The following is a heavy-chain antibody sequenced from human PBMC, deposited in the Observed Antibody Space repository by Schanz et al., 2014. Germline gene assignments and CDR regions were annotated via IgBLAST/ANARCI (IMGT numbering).Heavy chain of an antibody. D-gene: IGHD3-10*01. V-gene: IGHV3-23*04. J-gene: IGHJ3*02. CDR2: ISGSGGST. Sequence: EVQLVESGGGLVQPGGSLRLSCAASGFSVGNKYMNWVRQAPGKGLEWVSAISGSGGSTYYADSVKGRFTISRDNSKNTLYLQMNSLRPEDTAVYYCAKGRFGELSAFDIWGQGTMVTVSS. CDR3: AKGRFGELSAFDI. CDR1: GFSVGNKY.